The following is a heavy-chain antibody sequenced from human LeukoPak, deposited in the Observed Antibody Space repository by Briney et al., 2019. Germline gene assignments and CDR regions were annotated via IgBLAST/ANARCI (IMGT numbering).Heavy chain of an antibody. J-gene: IGHJ4*01. CDR3: PKDNRPYSYDSSGSFFDY. CDR1: GFTSSRYA. V-gene: IGHV3-23*01. CDR2: ISGSGGST. Sequence: GGSLRLSCAASGFTSSRYAMTWVRQAPGKGLEWVSGISGSGGSTFYAASVKGRFTVSRDNSKNILYLQMNNLRAEDTSVYYCPKDNRPYSYDSSGSFFDYWGKEPWSPSPQ. D-gene: IGHD3-22*01.